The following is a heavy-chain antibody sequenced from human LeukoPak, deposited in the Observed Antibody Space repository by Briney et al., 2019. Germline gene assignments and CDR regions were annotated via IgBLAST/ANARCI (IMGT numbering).Heavy chain of an antibody. D-gene: IGHD2-2*01. CDR3: ARGYCSSTSCYLADY. Sequence: PSETLSLTCTVSRGSISSGGYYWSWIRQHPGKGLEWIGYIYYSGSTYYNPSLKSRVTISVDTSKNQFSLKLSSVTAADTAVYYCARGYCSSTSCYLADYWGQGTLVTVSS. CDR1: RGSISSGGYY. V-gene: IGHV4-31*03. CDR2: IYYSGST. J-gene: IGHJ4*02.